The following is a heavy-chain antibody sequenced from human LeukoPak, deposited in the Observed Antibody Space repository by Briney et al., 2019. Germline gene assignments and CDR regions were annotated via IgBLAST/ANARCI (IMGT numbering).Heavy chain of an antibody. Sequence: SETLSLTCAVSDDSIRSSAYYWGWIRQPPGKGLEWIGSIYYSGSTYYNPSLKSRVTMSIDTSKNQFSLKLSSVTAADTAVYYCASEPYGSGSFLGAFDIWGQGTMVTVPS. J-gene: IGHJ3*02. CDR2: IYYSGST. CDR3: ASEPYGSGSFLGAFDI. D-gene: IGHD3-10*01. V-gene: IGHV4-39*01. CDR1: DDSIRSSAYY.